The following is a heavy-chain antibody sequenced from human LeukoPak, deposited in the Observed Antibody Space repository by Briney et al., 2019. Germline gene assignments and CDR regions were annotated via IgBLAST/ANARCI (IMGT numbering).Heavy chain of an antibody. V-gene: IGHV3-64*01. Sequence: PGGSLRLSCAASGFTFSSYAMHWVRQAPGKGLEYVSAISSNGGSTYYANSVKGRFTISRDNSKNTLYLQMGSLRAEDMAVYYCARGAGYGDLGYFYYMDVWGKGTTVTVSS. J-gene: IGHJ6*03. CDR2: ISSNGGST. D-gene: IGHD4-17*01. CDR1: GFTFSSYA. CDR3: ARGAGYGDLGYFYYMDV.